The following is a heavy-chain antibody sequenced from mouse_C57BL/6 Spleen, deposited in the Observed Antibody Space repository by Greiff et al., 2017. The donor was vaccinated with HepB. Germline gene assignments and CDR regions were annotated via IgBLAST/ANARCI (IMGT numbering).Heavy chain of an antibody. CDR1: GFTFSDFY. CDR2: SRNKANDYTT. Sequence: EVHLVESGGGLVQSGRSLRLSCATSGFTFSDFYMEWVRQAPGKGLEWIAASRNKANDYTTEYSGSVKGRFIVSRDTSQSILYLQMNALRAEDTAIYYCARDQYDYDGMDYWGQGTSVTVSS. CDR3: ARDQYDYDGMDY. V-gene: IGHV7-1*01. J-gene: IGHJ4*01.